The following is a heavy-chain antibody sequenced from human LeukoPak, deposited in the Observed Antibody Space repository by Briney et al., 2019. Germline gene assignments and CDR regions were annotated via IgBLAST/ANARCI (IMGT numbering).Heavy chain of an antibody. CDR2: IYHSGTT. CDR1: GVSISRGGYA. CDR3: VRGRYSSGWYKDKNWFDP. V-gene: IGHV4-30-4*07. Sequence: PSETLSLTCAVSGVSISRGGYAWNWIRQPPGKGLEWIAYIYHSGTTYYNPSLESRATISVDTSKNQFSLKLSSVTAADTAVYYCVRGRYSSGWYKDKNWFDPWGQGTLVTVSS. J-gene: IGHJ5*02. D-gene: IGHD6-19*01.